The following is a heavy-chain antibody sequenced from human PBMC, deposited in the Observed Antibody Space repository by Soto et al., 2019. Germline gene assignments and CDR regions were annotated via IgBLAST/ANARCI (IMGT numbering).Heavy chain of an antibody. D-gene: IGHD5-18*01. CDR3: AREHRGYSYGYVDT. J-gene: IGHJ5*02. CDR2: IYYSGST. CDR1: GGSISSYY. V-gene: IGHV4-59*01. Sequence: PSETLSLTCTVSGGSISSYYWSWIRQPPGKGLEWIGYIYYSGSTNYNPSLKSRVTISVDTSKNQLSLKLSSVTAADTAVYYCAREHRGYSYGYVDTWGKGTLVTVPQ.